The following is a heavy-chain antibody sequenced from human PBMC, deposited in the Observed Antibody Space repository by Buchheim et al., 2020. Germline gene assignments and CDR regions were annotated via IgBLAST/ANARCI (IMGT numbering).Heavy chain of an antibody. J-gene: IGHJ5*02. D-gene: IGHD2-2*01. Sequence: QVQLVQSGAEVKKPGASVKVSCKTSGYTFTSYGISWVRQAPGQGPEWMGWISTYNGNTNFAQRLQGRLTMTTDTSTSTVYMELRSLRSDDTAVYYCARDLGYCSISSCIRNWFDPWGQGTL. V-gene: IGHV1-18*01. CDR2: ISTYNGNT. CDR1: GYTFTSYG. CDR3: ARDLGYCSISSCIRNWFDP.